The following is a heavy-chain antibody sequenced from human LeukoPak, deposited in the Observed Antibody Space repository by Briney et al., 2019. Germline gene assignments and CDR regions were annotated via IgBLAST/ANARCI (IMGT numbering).Heavy chain of an antibody. CDR2: ITGSSGST. CDR3: AKGLTIFCSSSDCFLIES. D-gene: IGHD2-2*01. J-gene: IGHJ4*02. CDR1: GFTFSSYW. V-gene: IGHV3-23*01. Sequence: GGSLRLSCAASGFTFSSYWMTWVRQAPGKGLEWVSGITGSSGSTYYAASVKGRFSISRDNSKNTVYLRMNSLRAGDTAVYYCAKGLTIFCSSSDCFLIESWGQGTLVTVSS.